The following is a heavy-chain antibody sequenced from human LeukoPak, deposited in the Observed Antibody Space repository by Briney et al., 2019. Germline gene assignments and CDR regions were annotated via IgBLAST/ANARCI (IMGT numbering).Heavy chain of an antibody. Sequence: SETLSLTCAVYGGSFSGYYWSWIRQPPGKGLEWIGRIYTSGSTNYNPSLKSRVTMSVDTSKNQFSLKLSSVTAADTAVYYCARTRYYYNSRSYGAPYYFDYWGQGTLVTVSS. V-gene: IGHV4-59*10. CDR2: IYTSGST. CDR3: ARTRYYYNSRSYGAPYYFDY. CDR1: GGSFSGYY. J-gene: IGHJ4*02. D-gene: IGHD3-10*01.